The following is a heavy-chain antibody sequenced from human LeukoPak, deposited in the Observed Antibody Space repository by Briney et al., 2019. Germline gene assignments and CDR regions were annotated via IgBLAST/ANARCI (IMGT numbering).Heavy chain of an antibody. J-gene: IGHJ4*02. Sequence: GGSLRLSCAASGFTFSSYSMHWVRQAPGKGLEWVAFIRYDGSNKYYADSVKGRFTISRDNSKNTLYLQMNSLRAEDTAVYYCANTDDYGDYDPLPGFDYWGQGTLVTVSS. CDR3: ANTDDYGDYDPLPGFDY. V-gene: IGHV3-30*02. CDR1: GFTFSSYS. CDR2: IRYDGSNK. D-gene: IGHD4-17*01.